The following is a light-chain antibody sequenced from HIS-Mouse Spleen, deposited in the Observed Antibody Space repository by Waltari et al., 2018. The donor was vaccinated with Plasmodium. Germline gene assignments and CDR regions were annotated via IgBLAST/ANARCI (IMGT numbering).Light chain of an antibody. CDR1: VLAKKY. Sequence: SYELTQPSSVSVSPGQTARITCSGDVLAKKYARWFQQKPGQAPVLVIYKESERPSGSPERFSGSSSGTTVTLTISGAQVEDEADYYCYSAADNNRVFGGGTKLTVL. J-gene: IGLJ3*02. V-gene: IGLV3-27*01. CDR2: KES. CDR3: YSAADNNRV.